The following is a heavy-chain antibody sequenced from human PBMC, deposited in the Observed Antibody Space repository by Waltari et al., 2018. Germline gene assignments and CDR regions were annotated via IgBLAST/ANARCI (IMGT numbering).Heavy chain of an antibody. CDR3: VKDRPDWPIDY. V-gene: IGHV3-23*01. CDR1: GFNFNSYS. J-gene: IGHJ4*02. D-gene: IGHD3-9*01. Sequence: ELQLLESGGGLVQPGESLRLSCTASGFNFNSYSMSWVRQAPGKGLEWVSSISSNGAGTYYANSVKGRFTISRDNSKNTLYLQINSLRAEDTAIYYCVKDRPDWPIDYWGQGTLVTVSS. CDR2: ISSNGAGT.